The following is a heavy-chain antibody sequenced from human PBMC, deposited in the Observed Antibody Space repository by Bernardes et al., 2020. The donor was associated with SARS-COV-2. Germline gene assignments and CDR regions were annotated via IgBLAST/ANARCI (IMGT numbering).Heavy chain of an antibody. CDR2: INHSGST. CDR3: ARDLVLLGFDP. Sequence: SETLSLTCAVYGESFSGYYWSWIRQPPGKGLEWIGEINHSGSTNYNPSLKSRVTISVDTSKNQFSLKLSSVTAADTAVYYCARDLVLLGFDPWGQGTLVTVSS. V-gene: IGHV4-34*01. J-gene: IGHJ5*02. CDR1: GESFSGYY.